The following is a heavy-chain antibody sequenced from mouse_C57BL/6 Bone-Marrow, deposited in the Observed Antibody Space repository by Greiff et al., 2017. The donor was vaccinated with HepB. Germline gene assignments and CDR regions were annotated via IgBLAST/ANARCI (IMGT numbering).Heavy chain of an antibody. CDR1: GYAFTNYL. V-gene: IGHV1-54*01. D-gene: IGHD2-3*01. CDR3: ARGYDGYFFFAY. CDR2: INPGSGGT. J-gene: IGHJ3*01. Sequence: QVQLQQSGAELVRPGTSVKVSCKASGYAFTNYLIEWVKQRPGQGLEWIGVINPGSGGTNYNEKFKGKATLTADKSSSTAYMQLSSLTSEDSAVYFCARGYDGYFFFAYWGQGTLVTVSA.